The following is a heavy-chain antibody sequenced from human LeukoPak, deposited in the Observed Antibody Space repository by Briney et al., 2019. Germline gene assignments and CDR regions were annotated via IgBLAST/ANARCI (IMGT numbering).Heavy chain of an antibody. CDR2: ISSSSSYI. D-gene: IGHD2-15*01. V-gene: IGHV3-21*04. CDR3: AKDGSGGSTGTYYYYYMDV. J-gene: IGHJ6*03. CDR1: GFTFSSYS. Sequence: PGGSLRLSCAASGFTFSSYSMNWVRQAPGKGLEWVSSISSSSSYIYYADSVKGRFTISRDNAKNSLYLQMNSLRTEDTALYYCAKDGSGGSTGTYYYYYMDVWGKGTTVTVSS.